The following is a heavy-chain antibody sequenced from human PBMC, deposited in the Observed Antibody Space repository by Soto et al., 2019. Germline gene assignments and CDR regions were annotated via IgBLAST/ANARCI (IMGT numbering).Heavy chain of an antibody. CDR3: ARLAVGSGSYYPSPYYHYGMDV. D-gene: IGHD3-10*01. CDR1: GGSISSYY. J-gene: IGHJ6*02. V-gene: IGHV4-59*08. CDR2: IYYSGST. Sequence: KPSETLSLTCTVSGGSISSYYWSWIRQPPGKGLEWIGYIYYSGSTNYNPSLKSRVTISVDTSKNQFSLKLSSVTAADTAVYYCARLAVGSGSYYPSPYYHYGMDVWGQGTTVTVSS.